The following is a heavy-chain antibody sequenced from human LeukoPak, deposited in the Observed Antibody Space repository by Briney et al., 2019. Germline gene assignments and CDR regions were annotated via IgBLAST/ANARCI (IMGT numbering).Heavy chain of an antibody. D-gene: IGHD6-13*01. CDR3: AREYSSRWYERILDY. CDR2: INPNSGGT. Sequence: GASVKVSCKASGYTFTGYYMHWVRQAPGQGLEWMGRINPNSGGTNYAQKFQGRVTMTRDTSISTAYMELSRLRSDDTAVYYCAREYSSRWYERILDYWGQGTLVTVSS. CDR1: GYTFTGYY. J-gene: IGHJ4*02. V-gene: IGHV1-2*06.